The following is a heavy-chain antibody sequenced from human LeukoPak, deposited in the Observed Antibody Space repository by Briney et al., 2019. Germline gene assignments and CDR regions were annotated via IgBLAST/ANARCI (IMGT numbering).Heavy chain of an antibody. D-gene: IGHD3-3*01. Sequence: SETLSLTCTVSGGSISSYYWSWIRQPPGKGLEWIGYIYYSGSTNYNPSLKSRVTISVDTSKNQFSLKLSSVTAADTAVYYCARGLGDFWSGYSFYFDYWGQGTLVTVSS. V-gene: IGHV4-59*01. CDR3: ARGLGDFWSGYSFYFDY. CDR1: GGSISSYY. J-gene: IGHJ4*02. CDR2: IYYSGST.